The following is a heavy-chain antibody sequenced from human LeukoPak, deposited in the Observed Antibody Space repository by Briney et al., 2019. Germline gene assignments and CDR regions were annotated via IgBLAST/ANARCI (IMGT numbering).Heavy chain of an antibody. Sequence: QPGGSLRLSCAASGFTFSNYGMHWVRQAPGKGLEWVAIISYDGSNQYYTDSVKGRFTISRDNSKNTLYLQMNSLRAEDTAVYYCAKDRSGLNWYFDLWGRGALVTVCS. CDR1: GFTFSNYG. J-gene: IGHJ2*01. CDR2: ISYDGSNQ. D-gene: IGHD6-19*01. CDR3: AKDRSGLNWYFDL. V-gene: IGHV3-30*18.